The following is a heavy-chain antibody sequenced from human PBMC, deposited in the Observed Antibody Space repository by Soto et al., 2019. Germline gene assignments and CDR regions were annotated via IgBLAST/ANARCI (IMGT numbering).Heavy chain of an antibody. D-gene: IGHD3-3*01. CDR3: ATGFWSGYPH. Sequence: PSETLSLTCAAYGGSFSDYYWSWIRQPPGKGLEWIGEINHSGSTNYNPSLKSRVTISVDTSKNQFSLKLSSVTAADTAVYYCATGFWSGYPHWGQGTLVTVSS. V-gene: IGHV4-34*01. CDR1: GGSFSDYY. J-gene: IGHJ4*02. CDR2: INHSGST.